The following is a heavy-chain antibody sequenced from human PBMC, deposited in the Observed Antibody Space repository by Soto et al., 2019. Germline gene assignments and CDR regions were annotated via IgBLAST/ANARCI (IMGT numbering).Heavy chain of an antibody. CDR2: ISGSGFST. J-gene: IGHJ2*01. CDR3: AKTGWGVVVPAVNWYFDL. CDR1: GVTFSDYA. Sequence: GGSLRRCCAASGVTFSDYAMTWVRHAPGKGPEWVSGISGSGFSTYYADSVEGRFTISRDNSKNTLYLQMNSLRAEDTAVYYCAKTGWGVVVPAVNWYFDLWGRGTLVTV. D-gene: IGHD2-2*01. V-gene: IGHV3-23*01.